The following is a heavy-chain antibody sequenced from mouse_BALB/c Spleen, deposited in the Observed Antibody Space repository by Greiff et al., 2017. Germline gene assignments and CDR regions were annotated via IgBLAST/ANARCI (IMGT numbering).Heavy chain of an antibody. CDR1: GFTFTDYY. CDR3: ARVAPYYYGSSYYAMDY. J-gene: IGHJ4*01. CDR2: IRNKANGYTT. Sequence: EVKVEESGGGLVQPGGSLRLSCATSGFTFTDYYMSWVRQPPGKALEWLGFIRNKANGYTTEYSASVKGRFTISRDNSQSILYLQMNTLRAEDSATYYCARVAPYYYGSSYYAMDYWGQGTSVTVSS. V-gene: IGHV7-3*02. D-gene: IGHD1-1*01.